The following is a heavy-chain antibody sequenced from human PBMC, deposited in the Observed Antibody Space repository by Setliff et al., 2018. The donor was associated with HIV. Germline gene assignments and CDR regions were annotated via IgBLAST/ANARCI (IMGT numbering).Heavy chain of an antibody. J-gene: IGHJ4*02. D-gene: IGHD4-4*01. CDR2: INHSGSA. CDR3: ARSPTSNYLYYFDY. CDR1: GGSFSGYY. V-gene: IGHV4-34*01. Sequence: SETLSLTCAVYGGSFSGYYWIWIRQPPGKGLEWIGEINHSGSANYNPSLKSRVTISVDTSKNQFSLKLSSVTAADTAVYYCARSPTSNYLYYFDYWGQGTLVTVSS.